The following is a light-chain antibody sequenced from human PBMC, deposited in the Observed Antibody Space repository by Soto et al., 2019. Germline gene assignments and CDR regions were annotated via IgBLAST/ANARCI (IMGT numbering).Light chain of an antibody. V-gene: IGKV4-1*01. CDR3: QQYYSTPPT. Sequence: DIVMTQSPDSLAVSLGERATINCKSSQSVLYSSNNKNYLAWYQQKPGQPPKLLIYWTSTRESGVPDRFSGSGSGTDFTLTISSRQAEDVAVYYCQQYYSTPPTFVQGTKVEIK. CDR1: QSVLYSSNNKNY. J-gene: IGKJ1*01. CDR2: WTS.